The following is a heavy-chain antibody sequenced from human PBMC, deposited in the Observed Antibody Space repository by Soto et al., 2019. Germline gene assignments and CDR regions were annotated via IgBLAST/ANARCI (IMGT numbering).Heavy chain of an antibody. V-gene: IGHV4-61*01. CDR3: ARSAGGSGWL. D-gene: IGHD6-19*01. CDR1: GDSVSSTSKC. Sequence: QVQLQESGPGLVKPSETLSLTCTVSGDSVSSTSKCWSWTLQPPGKALAWIAHICYTQIIKYNPSLESRVTISADTSKNEISLKMTSVTAEDTAVYDGARSAGGSGWLGGQGTLVIVSA. CDR2: ICYTQII. J-gene: IGHJ4*02.